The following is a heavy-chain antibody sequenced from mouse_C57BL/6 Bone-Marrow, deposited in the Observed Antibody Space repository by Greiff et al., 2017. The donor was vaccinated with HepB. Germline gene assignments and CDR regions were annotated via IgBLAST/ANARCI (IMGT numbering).Heavy chain of an antibody. CDR3: ARELLPWFAY. V-gene: IGHV1-9*01. Sequence: VQLQQSGAELMKPGASVKLSCKATGYTFTGYWIEWVKQRPGHGLEWIGEILPGSGSTNYHEKFKGKATFTADTSSNTAYMQLSSLTTEDSAIYYCARELLPWFAYWGQGTLVTVAA. J-gene: IGHJ3*01. CDR1: GYTFTGYW. CDR2: ILPGSGST. D-gene: IGHD2-1*01.